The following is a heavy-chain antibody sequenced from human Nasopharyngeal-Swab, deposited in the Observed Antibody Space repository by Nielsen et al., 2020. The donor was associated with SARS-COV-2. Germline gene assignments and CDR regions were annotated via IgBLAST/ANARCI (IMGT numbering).Heavy chain of an antibody. CDR1: GASLSGTSYY. V-gene: IGHV4-39*07. J-gene: IGHJ6*02. CDR2: IYYSGST. CDR3: ASCIVATAYGPSHYYYYAMDV. Sequence: SETLSLTCTVSGASLSGTSYYWGWIRQPPGKGLEWIASIYYSGSTYYNPSLKSRVTISVDRSQNQFSLRLTSVTAADTAVYYCASCIVATAYGPSHYYYYAMDVWGQGTTVTVSS. D-gene: IGHD5-12*01.